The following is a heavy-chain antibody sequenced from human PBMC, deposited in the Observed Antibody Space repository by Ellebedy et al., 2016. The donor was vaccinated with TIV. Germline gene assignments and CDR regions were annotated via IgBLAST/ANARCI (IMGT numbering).Heavy chain of an antibody. J-gene: IGHJ4*02. V-gene: IGHV3-74*01. D-gene: IGHD3-16*01. CDR1: GFTLSNYW. CDR2: ISGDGRHT. CDR3: AREAHGFSYAPADI. Sequence: GGSLRLSXAGSGFTLSNYWIDWVRQVPGKGLVWVSRISGDGRHTAYADSVRGRFTLSVDSAKNTVYLEMNSLRVEDTALYYCAREAHGFSYAPADIWGRGTLVTVSS.